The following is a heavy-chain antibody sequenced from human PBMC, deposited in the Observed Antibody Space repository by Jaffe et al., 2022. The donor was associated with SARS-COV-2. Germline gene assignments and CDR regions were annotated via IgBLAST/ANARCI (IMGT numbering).Heavy chain of an antibody. V-gene: IGHV2-5*01. CDR3: ALAGPTLVLRYFDWLLSFDY. CDR1: GFSLSTSGVG. D-gene: IGHD3-9*01. CDR2: IYWNDDK. J-gene: IGHJ4*02. Sequence: QITLKESGPTLVKPTQTLTLTCTFSGFSLSTSGVGVGWIRQPPGKALEWLALIYWNDDKRYSPSLKSRLTITKDTSKNQVVLTMTNMDPVDTATYYCALAGPTLVLRYFDWLLSFDYWGQGTLVTVSS.